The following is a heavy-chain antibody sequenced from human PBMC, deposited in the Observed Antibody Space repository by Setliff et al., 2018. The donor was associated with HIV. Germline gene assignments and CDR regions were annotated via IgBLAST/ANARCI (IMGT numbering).Heavy chain of an antibody. Sequence: PGGSLRLSCAASGFTFRNYYMSWIRQTPGKGLEWVSFVTGDGRTKKDADSVRGRFTISRDNAKSSLYLQMNSLRAEDTAVYYCAKEHADYYDSSGYYFDYWGQGTLVTVSS. CDR3: AKEHADYYDSSGYYFDY. CDR1: GFTFRNYY. V-gene: IGHV3-11*04. J-gene: IGHJ4*02. CDR2: VTGDGRTK. D-gene: IGHD3-22*01.